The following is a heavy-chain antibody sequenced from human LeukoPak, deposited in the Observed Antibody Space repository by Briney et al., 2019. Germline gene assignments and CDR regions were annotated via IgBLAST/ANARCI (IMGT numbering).Heavy chain of an antibody. Sequence: PGGSVRLSCAASGFTVSSTYMSWVRQAPGKGLEWVANIKPDGSEKYYVDYVKGRFTISRDNAKNSLYLQMNSLRVEDTAVYYCARDWGHFDSWGQGTLVTVSS. D-gene: IGHD7-27*01. CDR2: IKPDGSEK. J-gene: IGHJ4*02. CDR3: ARDWGHFDS. CDR1: GFTVSSTY. V-gene: IGHV3-7*01.